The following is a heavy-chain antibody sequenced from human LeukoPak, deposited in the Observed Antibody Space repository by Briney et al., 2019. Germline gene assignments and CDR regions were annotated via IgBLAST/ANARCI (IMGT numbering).Heavy chain of an antibody. D-gene: IGHD3-3*01. V-gene: IGHV1-46*03. Sequence: ASVKVSCKAPGYTFTSYYMHWVRQAPGQGLEWMGIINPSGGSTSYAQKFQGRVTMTRDTSTSTVYMELSSLRSEDTAVYYCARDIRWGYDFWSGYGPAFDIWGQGTMVTVSS. CDR1: GYTFTSYY. J-gene: IGHJ3*02. CDR2: INPSGGST. CDR3: ARDIRWGYDFWSGYGPAFDI.